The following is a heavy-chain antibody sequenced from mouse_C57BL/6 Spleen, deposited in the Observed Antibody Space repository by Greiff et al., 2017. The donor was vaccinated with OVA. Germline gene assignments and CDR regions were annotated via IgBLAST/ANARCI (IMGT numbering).Heavy chain of an antibody. CDR1: GYSITSGYY. Sequence: ESGPGLVKPSQSLSLTCSVTGYSITSGYYWNWIRQFPGNKLEWMGYISYDGSNNYNPSLKNRISITRDTSKNQFFLKLNSVTTEDTATYYCAIDSSGSFAYWGQGTLVTVSA. D-gene: IGHD3-2*02. CDR2: ISYDGSN. CDR3: AIDSSGSFAY. J-gene: IGHJ3*01. V-gene: IGHV3-6*01.